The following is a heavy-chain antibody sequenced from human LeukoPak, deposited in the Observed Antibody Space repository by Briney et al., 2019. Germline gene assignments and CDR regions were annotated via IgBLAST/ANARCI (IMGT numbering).Heavy chain of an antibody. CDR3: ARDGTAAGLYFDL. CDR1: GFTFSDYW. D-gene: IGHD6-13*01. Sequence: GGSLRLSCAVSGFTFSDYWMNWVRQAPGKGLEWVACINQNGGDKFYVDSVKGRYTISRDNPKNSLYIQMSSLRAEDTAVYYCARDGTAAGLYFDLWGQGTLVAVSS. J-gene: IGHJ4*01. V-gene: IGHV3-7*01. CDR2: INQNGGDK.